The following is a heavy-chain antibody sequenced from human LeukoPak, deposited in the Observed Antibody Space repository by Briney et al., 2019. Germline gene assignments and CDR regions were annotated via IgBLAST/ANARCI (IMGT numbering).Heavy chain of an antibody. J-gene: IGHJ4*02. Sequence: ASVKVSCKASGGTFSSYAISWVRQAPGQGLEWMGGIIPIFGTANYAQKFQGRVTITADESTSTAYMELSSLRSEDTAVYYCARGEMATIWAYFDYWGQGTLVTVSS. V-gene: IGHV1-69*13. CDR1: GGTFSSYA. D-gene: IGHD5-24*01. CDR2: IIPIFGTA. CDR3: ARGEMATIWAYFDY.